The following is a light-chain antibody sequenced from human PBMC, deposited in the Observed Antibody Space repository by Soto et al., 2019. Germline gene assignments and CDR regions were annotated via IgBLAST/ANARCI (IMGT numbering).Light chain of an antibody. CDR3: QQRSSSIT. V-gene: IGKV3-11*01. CDR1: QSVSSY. CDR2: DAS. Sequence: EIVLTQSPATLSLSPGERATLSCRASQSVSSYLAWYQQKPGQAPRLLIYDASNRATGIPARFSGSGSGTDFTLTISSLEPEDFAVYYCQQRSSSITFGQGTLLEIK. J-gene: IGKJ5*01.